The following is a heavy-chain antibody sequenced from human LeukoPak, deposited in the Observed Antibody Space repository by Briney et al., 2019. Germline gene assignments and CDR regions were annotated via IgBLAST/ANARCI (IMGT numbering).Heavy chain of an antibody. Sequence: ASVKVSCKASGYTSTGYYMHWVRQAPGQGLEWMGWINPNSGGTNYAQKFQGRVTMTRDTSISTAHMELSRLRSDDTAVYYCARDGMVQGVYDAFDIWGQGTMVTVSS. CDR1: GYTSTGYY. CDR3: ARDGMVQGVYDAFDI. D-gene: IGHD3-10*01. CDR2: INPNSGGT. V-gene: IGHV1-2*02. J-gene: IGHJ3*02.